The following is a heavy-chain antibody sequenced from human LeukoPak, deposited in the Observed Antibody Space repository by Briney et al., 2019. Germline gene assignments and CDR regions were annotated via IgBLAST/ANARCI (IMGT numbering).Heavy chain of an antibody. CDR1: GFTFSSYS. CDR2: ISSSNSYI. D-gene: IGHD3-10*01. Sequence: GGSLRLSCAASGFTFSSYSINWVRQAPGKGLEWVSSISSSNSYIYYADSVKGRFTISRDNAKNSLYLQMNSLRAEDTAVYYCARDITSGSGRSEFDYWGQGTLVTVSS. V-gene: IGHV3-21*01. CDR3: ARDITSGSGRSEFDY. J-gene: IGHJ4*02.